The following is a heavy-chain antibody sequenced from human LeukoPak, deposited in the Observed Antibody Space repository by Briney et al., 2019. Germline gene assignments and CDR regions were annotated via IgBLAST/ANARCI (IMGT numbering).Heavy chain of an antibody. CDR1: GFTFSSYW. D-gene: IGHD2-21*01. Sequence: GGSLRLSCAASGFTFSSYWINWVRQAPGKGLEWVAVISYDGSNKYYADSVKGRFTISRDNSKNTLYLQMNSLRAEDTAVYYCAKDLKIDYYFDYWGQGTLVTVSS. CDR3: AKDLKIDYYFDY. CDR2: ISYDGSNK. J-gene: IGHJ4*02. V-gene: IGHV3-30*18.